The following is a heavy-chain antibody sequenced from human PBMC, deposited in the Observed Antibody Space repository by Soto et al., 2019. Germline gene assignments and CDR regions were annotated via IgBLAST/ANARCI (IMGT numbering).Heavy chain of an antibody. D-gene: IGHD3-22*01. Sequence: PGGSLRLSCAASGFTFSSYGMHWVRQAPGKGLEWVAVIWYDGSNKYYADSVKGRFTISRDNSKNTLYLQMNSLRAEDTAVYYSAREPYYDSSGYYYEYWFDPWGQGTLVTVSS. CDR2: IWYDGSNK. V-gene: IGHV3-33*01. CDR1: GFTFSSYG. J-gene: IGHJ5*02. CDR3: AREPYYDSSGYYYEYWFDP.